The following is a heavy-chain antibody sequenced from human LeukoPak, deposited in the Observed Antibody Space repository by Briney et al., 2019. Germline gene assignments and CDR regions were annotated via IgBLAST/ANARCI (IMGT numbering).Heavy chain of an antibody. CDR3: ARVTGVVGATTFDY. J-gene: IGHJ4*02. D-gene: IGHD1-26*01. V-gene: IGHV7-4-1*02. Sequence: GASVKVSCKASGYTFTSYAMNWVRQAPGQGLEWMGWINTNTGNPTYAQGFTGRLVFSLDTAVSTTYLQLSRLKAEDTAVYYCARVTGVVGATTFDYWGQGTLVTVSS. CDR1: GYTFTSYA. CDR2: INTNTGNP.